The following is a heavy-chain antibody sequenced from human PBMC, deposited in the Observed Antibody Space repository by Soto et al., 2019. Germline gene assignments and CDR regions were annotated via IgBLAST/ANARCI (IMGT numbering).Heavy chain of an antibody. CDR1: GGSISSSNW. J-gene: IGHJ4*02. V-gene: IGHV4-4*02. D-gene: IGHD6-13*01. Sequence: QVQLQESGPGLVKPSGTLSLTCAVSGGSISSSNWWSWVRQPPGKGLEWIGEIYHSGSTNYNPSLKSRVTISVDKSKNQFSLKLSSVTAADTAVYYCARVEGLGPYSSSWYPRGILTHYPGYYFDYWGQGTLVTVSS. CDR2: IYHSGST. CDR3: ARVEGLGPYSSSWYPRGILTHYPGYYFDY.